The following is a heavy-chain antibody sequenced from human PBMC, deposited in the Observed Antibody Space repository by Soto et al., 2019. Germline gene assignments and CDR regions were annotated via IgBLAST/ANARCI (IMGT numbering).Heavy chain of an antibody. CDR2: IYWDDDK. V-gene: IGHV2-5*02. J-gene: IGHJ4*02. D-gene: IGHD3-10*02. CDR1: GFSLSTSGVG. Sequence: QITLKESGPTLVKPTQTLTLTCTFSGFSLSTSGVGVGWIRQPPVKALEWLALIYWDDDKRYSPSLKSRLTITKDTSKNQVVLTMTNMDPVDAATYSCAHMGDVSGVFGESVSDFDYWGQGTLVTVSS. CDR3: AHMGDVSGVFGESVSDFDY.